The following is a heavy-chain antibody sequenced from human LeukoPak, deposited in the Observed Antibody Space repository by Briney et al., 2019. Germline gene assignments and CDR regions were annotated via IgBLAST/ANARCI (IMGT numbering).Heavy chain of an antibody. CDR2: ISGSGDST. D-gene: IGHD3-22*01. CDR3: AKDYHDSSGYLTGFDY. CDR1: GFTFSRFA. V-gene: IGHV3-23*01. J-gene: IGHJ4*02. Sequence: PGGSLRLSCAASGFTFSRFAMSWVRQAPGKGLEWASGISGSGDSTYYADSVKGRFTISRDNSKNTLYLQMNSLRAEDTAVYYCAKDYHDSSGYLTGFDYWGQGTLVTVSS.